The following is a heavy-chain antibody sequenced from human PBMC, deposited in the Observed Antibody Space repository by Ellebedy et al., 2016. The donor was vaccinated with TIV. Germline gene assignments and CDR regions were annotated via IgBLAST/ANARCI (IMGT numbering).Heavy chain of an antibody. J-gene: IGHJ6*02. D-gene: IGHD2-21*02. V-gene: IGHV3-21*01. Sequence: GGSLRLSCEASGFTFSSYSMNWVRQAPGKGLEWVSSISSSSYIYYADSVKGRFTISRDNSKNTLYLQMNSLRAEDTAVYYCASPAGGSGDSDYYYYYCMDVWGQGTTVTVSS. CDR3: ASPAGGSGDSDYYYYYCMDV. CDR2: ISSSSYI. CDR1: GFTFSSYS.